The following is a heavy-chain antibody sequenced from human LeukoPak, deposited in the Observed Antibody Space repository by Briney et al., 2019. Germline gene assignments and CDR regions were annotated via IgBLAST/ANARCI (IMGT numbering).Heavy chain of an antibody. CDR2: IKQDGSEK. J-gene: IGHJ6*02. D-gene: IGHD1-26*01. CDR1: GFTFSSYW. V-gene: IGHV3-7*01. Sequence: PGGSLRLSCAASGFTFSSYWMSWVRQAPGKGLEWVANIKQDGSEKYYVDSVKGRFTISRDNAKNSLYLQMNSLRAEDTAVYYCARETVSGSQEYYYGMDVWGQGTTVTVSS. CDR3: ARETVSGSQEYYYGMDV.